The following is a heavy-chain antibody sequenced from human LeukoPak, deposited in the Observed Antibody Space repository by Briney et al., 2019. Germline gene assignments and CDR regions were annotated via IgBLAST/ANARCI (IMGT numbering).Heavy chain of an antibody. V-gene: IGHV3-33*01. J-gene: IGHJ4*02. D-gene: IGHD1-14*01. CDR2: IWFVGSNE. Sequence: GGSLRLSCAASGFTFSSYGMHWVRRAPGKGLEWVALIWFVGSNEYYADSLKGRFTISRDNSKNTLYLQMNSLRAEDTAVYYCARDRIYYSDYWGQGTLVTVSS. CDR1: GFTFSSYG. CDR3: ARDRIYYSDY.